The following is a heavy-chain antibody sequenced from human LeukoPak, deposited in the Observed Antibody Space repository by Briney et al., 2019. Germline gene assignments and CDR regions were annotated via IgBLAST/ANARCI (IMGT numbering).Heavy chain of an antibody. V-gene: IGHV4-59*01. CDR2: IYHSGST. CDR3: ARGRAYFD. D-gene: IGHD3-9*01. CDR1: GGSISTYY. Sequence: SETLSLTCTVSGGSISTYYWSWIRQPPGKGLEWIGYIYHSGSTKYNPSLKSRVTISVDTSKNQFSLKLSSVTAADTAVYYCARGRAYFDWGQGILVTVSS. J-gene: IGHJ4*02.